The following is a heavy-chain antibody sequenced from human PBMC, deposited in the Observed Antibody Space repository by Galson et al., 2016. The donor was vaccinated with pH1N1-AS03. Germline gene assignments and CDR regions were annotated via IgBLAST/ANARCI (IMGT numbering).Heavy chain of an antibody. V-gene: IGHV1-69*13. CDR1: GGTFNSNA. D-gene: IGHD3-10*01. CDR2: IIPMFGTT. Sequence: SVKVSCKASGGTFNSNAISWVRQAPGHGLEWMGGIIPMFGTTHYALKFQGRVTITADESTTTAYMGLSSLRSEDTAVYCCARAPTYYFGLRAALDIWGQGTMVTVSS. CDR3: ARAPTYYFGLRAALDI. J-gene: IGHJ3*02.